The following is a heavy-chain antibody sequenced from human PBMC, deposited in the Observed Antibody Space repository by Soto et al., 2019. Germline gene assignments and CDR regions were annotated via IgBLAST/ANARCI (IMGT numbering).Heavy chain of an antibody. V-gene: IGHV4-31*03. CDR1: GGSISSGGYY. D-gene: IGHD2-8*01. Sequence: SETLSLTCTVSGGSISSGGYYWSGIRQHPGKGLEWIGYIYYSGSTYYNPSLKGRVTISVDTSKNQFSLKLSSVTAADTAVYYCARHDGARATYYFDYWGQGTLVTVSS. J-gene: IGHJ4*02. CDR2: IYYSGST. CDR3: ARHDGARATYYFDY.